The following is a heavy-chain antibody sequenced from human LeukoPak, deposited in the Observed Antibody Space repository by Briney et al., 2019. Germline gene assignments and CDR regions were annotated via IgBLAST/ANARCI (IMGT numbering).Heavy chain of an antibody. D-gene: IGHD3-22*01. V-gene: IGHV3-15*01. CDR1: GFTFSNAW. CDR2: IKSKTDGGTT. CDR3: TTGIVVVITNDY. J-gene: IGHJ4*02. Sequence: GGSLRLSCAASGFTFSNAWMSWVRQAPGKGLEWGGRIKSKTDGGTTDYAAPVKGRFTISRDDSKNTLYLQMNSLKTEDTAVYYCTTGIVVVITNDYWGQGPLVTVSS.